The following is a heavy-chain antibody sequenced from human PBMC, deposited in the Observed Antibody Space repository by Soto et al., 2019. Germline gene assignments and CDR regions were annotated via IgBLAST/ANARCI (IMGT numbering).Heavy chain of an antibody. V-gene: IGHV3-48*02. Sequence: GGSLRLSCAASGFTFSSYSINWVRQAPGKGLEWVSYISSSSSTIYYADSVKGRFTISRDNAKNSLYLQMNSLRDEDTAVYYCARDWLGGYYYFIDYWGQGTLVTVSS. CDR1: GFTFSSYS. D-gene: IGHD3-22*01. J-gene: IGHJ4*02. CDR3: ARDWLGGYYYFIDY. CDR2: ISSSSSTI.